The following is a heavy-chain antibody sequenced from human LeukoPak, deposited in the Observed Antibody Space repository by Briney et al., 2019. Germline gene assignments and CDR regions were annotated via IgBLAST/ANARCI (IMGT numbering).Heavy chain of an antibody. J-gene: IGHJ6*02. CDR3: ASNLRSGYGYYGMDV. CDR2: IIPILGIA. Sequence: ASVKVSCKASGGTSSSYAISWVRQAPGQGLEWMGRIIPILGIANNAQKFQGRVTITADKSTSTAYMELSSLRSEDTAVYYCASNLRSGYGYYGMDVWGQGTTVTVSS. CDR1: GGTSSSYA. V-gene: IGHV1-69*04. D-gene: IGHD5-12*01.